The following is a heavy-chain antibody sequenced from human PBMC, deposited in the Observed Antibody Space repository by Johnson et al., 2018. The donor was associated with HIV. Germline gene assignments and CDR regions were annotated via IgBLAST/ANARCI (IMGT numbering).Heavy chain of an antibody. D-gene: IGHD2-15*01. CDR3: ARVRGDCNGASCYRWGTFDI. V-gene: IGHV3-9*01. CDR1: GFTFSSYA. CDR2: ISWNSGTI. Sequence: VQLVESGGGVVQPGKSLRLSCAASGFTFSSYAMHWVRQAPGKGLEWVSGISWNSGTIAYADSVKVRFTISRDNAKHSLYLQMNSLRAEDTALYYCARVRGDCNGASCYRWGTFDIWGQGTMVTVSS. J-gene: IGHJ3*02.